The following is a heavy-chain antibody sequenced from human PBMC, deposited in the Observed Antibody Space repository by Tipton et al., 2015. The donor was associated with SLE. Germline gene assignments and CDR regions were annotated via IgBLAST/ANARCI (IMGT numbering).Heavy chain of an antibody. CDR3: AREVPWAEAFDI. J-gene: IGHJ3*02. D-gene: IGHD1-1*01. V-gene: IGHV3-30*04. CDR2: ISYDGSNK. Sequence: SLRLSCAASGLTFSTYAMHWVRQAPGKGLEWVAVISYDGSNKYYADSVKGRFTISRDNSKNTLYLQMNSLRAEDTAVYYCAREVPWAEAFDIWGQGTMVTVSS. CDR1: GLTFSTYA.